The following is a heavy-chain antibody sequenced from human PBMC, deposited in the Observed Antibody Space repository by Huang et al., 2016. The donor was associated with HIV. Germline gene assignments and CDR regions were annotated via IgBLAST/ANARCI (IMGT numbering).Heavy chain of an antibody. CDR1: GFIFSDYW. CDR2: MGSDGSST. D-gene: IGHD3-3*01. J-gene: IGHJ4*01. Sequence: EVELAESGGGSVRPGQSLRLSCVGSGFIFSDYWMHWVRKIPGKGLMWVERMGSDGSSTSYADSVKGRFTIYRDNARNTVYLQMSSLRVDDTAVYYCVRAREKGYDFWSGYRYWGQGAQVTVSS. V-gene: IGHV3-74*02. CDR3: VRAREKGYDFWSGYRY.